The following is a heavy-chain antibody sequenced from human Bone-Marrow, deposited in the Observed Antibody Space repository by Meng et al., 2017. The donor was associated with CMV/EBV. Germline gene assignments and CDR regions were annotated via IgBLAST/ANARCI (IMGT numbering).Heavy chain of an antibody. V-gene: IGHV3-21*01. Sequence: GESLKISCAASGVTFSSYSMNWVRQAPGKGLEWVSSISSSSSYIYYADSVKGRFTISRDNAKNSLYLQMNSLRAEDTAVYYCARDGTGTDQYQLHSYFDYWGQGTLVTVSS. CDR1: GVTFSSYS. J-gene: IGHJ4*02. CDR2: ISSSSSYI. CDR3: ARDGTGTDQYQLHSYFDY. D-gene: IGHD2-2*01.